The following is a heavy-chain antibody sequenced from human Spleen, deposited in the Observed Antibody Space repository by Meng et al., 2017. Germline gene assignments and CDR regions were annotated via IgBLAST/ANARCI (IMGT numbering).Heavy chain of an antibody. V-gene: IGHV1-46*01. D-gene: IGHD5-12*01. Sequence: ASVKVSCKASGYTFPDYYLHWVRQAPGQGLEWMGRINPSGGSTTYSQKFQRRVTLTRDTSTSTVYMELSSLRSEDTAVYYCARESGYSGYDFGRNWFDPWGQGTLVTVSS. CDR3: ARESGYSGYDFGRNWFDP. CDR2: INPSGGST. J-gene: IGHJ5*02. CDR1: GYTFPDYY.